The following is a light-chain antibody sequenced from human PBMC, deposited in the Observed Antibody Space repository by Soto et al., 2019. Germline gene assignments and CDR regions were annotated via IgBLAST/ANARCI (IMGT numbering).Light chain of an antibody. CDR3: QQYNNWPWT. J-gene: IGKJ1*01. V-gene: IGKV3D-15*01. CDR1: QSVSSSY. Sequence: PGERFTLSCMASQSVSSSYLTWYQQKPGQAPRLLIYGASTRATGIPARFSGSGSGTDFTLTISSLQSEDFAVYYCQQYNNWPWTFGQGTKVDI. CDR2: GAS.